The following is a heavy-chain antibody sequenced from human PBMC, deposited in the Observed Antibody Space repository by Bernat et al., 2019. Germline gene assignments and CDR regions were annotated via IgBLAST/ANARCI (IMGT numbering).Heavy chain of an antibody. J-gene: IGHJ4*02. D-gene: IGHD1-26*01. Sequence: QVQLQQWGAGLLKPSETLSLTCAVYGGSFSGYYWSWIRQPPGKGLEWIGEINHSRSTNYNPSLKSRVTISVDTSKNQFSLKLSSVTAADTAVDYCARLSGSDPHAVDYWGQGTLVTVSS. CDR2: INHSRST. CDR3: ARLSGSDPHAVDY. V-gene: IGHV4-34*01. CDR1: GGSFSGYY.